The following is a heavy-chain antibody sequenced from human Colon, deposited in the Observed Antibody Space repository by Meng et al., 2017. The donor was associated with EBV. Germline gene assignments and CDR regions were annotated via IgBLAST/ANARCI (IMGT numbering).Heavy chain of an antibody. CDR2: IYYSGST. V-gene: IGHV4-31*03. Sequence: QVQLQDSGPELVKPSQTLSPTCIVSVGAVSSGGYYWTWIRQQPGKGLEWFGHIYYSGSTFYNPSLKRRVIISIDTSKNQFSLNLRSVTAADTAVYYCARVSSGWDYFDYWGQGTLVTVSS. J-gene: IGHJ4*02. CDR3: ARVSSGWDYFDY. CDR1: VGAVSSGGYY. D-gene: IGHD6-25*01.